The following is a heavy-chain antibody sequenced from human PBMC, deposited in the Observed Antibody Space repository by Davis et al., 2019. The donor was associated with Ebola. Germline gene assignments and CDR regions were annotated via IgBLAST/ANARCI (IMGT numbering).Heavy chain of an antibody. CDR2: ISGSGGST. CDR1: GFTFSSYA. J-gene: IGHJ4*02. Sequence: GESLKISCAASGFTFSSYAMSWVRQAPGKGLERVSAISGSGGSTYYADSVKGRFTISRDNSKNPLYLQMNSLRAEDTAVYYCAKDLFFRYGDYWGQGTLVTVSS. V-gene: IGHV3-23*01. CDR3: AKDLFFRYGDY. D-gene: IGHD4-17*01.